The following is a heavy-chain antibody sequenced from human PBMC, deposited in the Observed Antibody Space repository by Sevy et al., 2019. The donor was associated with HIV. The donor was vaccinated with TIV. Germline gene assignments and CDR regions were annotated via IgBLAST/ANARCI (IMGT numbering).Heavy chain of an antibody. CDR2: MYYSGST. Sequence: SETLSLTCTVSGGSISSSSYDWGWIRQPPGKGLEWIGSMYYSGSTSYNPSLKSRVTISVDTSKNQFSLKLSSVTVAHTAVYYCVRHGGIVDRAIDYWGQGTLVTVSS. D-gene: IGHD2-21*01. CDR1: GGSISSSSYD. V-gene: IGHV4-39*01. J-gene: IGHJ4*02. CDR3: VRHGGIVDRAIDY.